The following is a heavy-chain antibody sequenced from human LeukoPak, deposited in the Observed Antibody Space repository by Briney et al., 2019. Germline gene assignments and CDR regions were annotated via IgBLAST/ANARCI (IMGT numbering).Heavy chain of an antibody. V-gene: IGHV4-59*01. CDR1: GGSISNYY. Sequence: SETLSLTCTVSGGSISNYYWSWIRQPPGKGLEWIGYIYYSGSTNYNPSLKSRVTISVDTSKNQFSLKLSSVTAADTAVYYCARSTIPDYWGQGTLVTVSS. D-gene: IGHD3-9*01. CDR2: IYYSGST. J-gene: IGHJ4*02. CDR3: ARSTIPDY.